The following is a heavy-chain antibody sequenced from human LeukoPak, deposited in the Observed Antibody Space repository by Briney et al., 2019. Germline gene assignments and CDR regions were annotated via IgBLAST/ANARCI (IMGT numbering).Heavy chain of an antibody. D-gene: IGHD3-22*01. CDR3: ARVYSGYYYGAFDY. CDR1: GGSISSGGYY. Sequence: SQTLSLTCTVSGGSISSGGYYWSWIRQHPGKGLEWIGYIYYSGSTNYNPSLKSRVTISVDTSKNQFSLKLSSVTAADTAVYYCARVYSGYYYGAFDYWGQGTLVTVSS. CDR2: IYYSGST. J-gene: IGHJ4*02. V-gene: IGHV4-31*03.